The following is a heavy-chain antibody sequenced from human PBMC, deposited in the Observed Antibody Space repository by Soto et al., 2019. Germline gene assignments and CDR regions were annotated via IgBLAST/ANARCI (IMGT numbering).Heavy chain of an antibody. Sequence: GGSLRLSCTASGFSFSAYEMNWVRQAPGKGLEWVSYISSGGRTIYYADSVKGRFTISRDDGKNSLYLQMDSLRAEDTAVYYCTRDGPAADFDHWGQGTLVTVSS. V-gene: IGHV3-48*03. CDR3: TRDGPAADFDH. CDR1: GFSFSAYE. D-gene: IGHD6-13*01. CDR2: ISSGGRTI. J-gene: IGHJ4*02.